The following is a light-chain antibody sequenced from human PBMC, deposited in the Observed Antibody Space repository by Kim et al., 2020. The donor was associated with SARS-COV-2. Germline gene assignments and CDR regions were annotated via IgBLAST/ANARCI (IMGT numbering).Light chain of an antibody. J-gene: IGKJ2*03. V-gene: IGKV3-11*01. Sequence: LSPGERATLSCRASQNSNNYLAWYQQKPGQPPRLLIYDASNRATGIPARFSGSGSGTDFTLTINSLEPEDFAVYYCQHRSNWPPYSFGQGTKLEI. CDR3: QHRSNWPPYS. CDR1: QNSNNY. CDR2: DAS.